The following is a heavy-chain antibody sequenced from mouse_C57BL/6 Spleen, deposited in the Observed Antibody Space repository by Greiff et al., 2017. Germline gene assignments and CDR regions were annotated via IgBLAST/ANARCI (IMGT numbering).Heavy chain of an antibody. J-gene: IGHJ4*01. CDR1: GYTFTSYW. CDR3: ASYDYPYAMDY. CDR2: IDPSDRYT. V-gene: IGHV1-50*01. D-gene: IGHD2-4*01. Sequence: QVQLQQSGAELVKPGASVKLSCKASGYTFTSYWMQWVKQRPGQGLEWIGEIDPSDRYTNYNQKFKGKATLTVDTSSSTAYMQLSSLTSEDSAVYYCASYDYPYAMDYWGQGTSVTVSS.